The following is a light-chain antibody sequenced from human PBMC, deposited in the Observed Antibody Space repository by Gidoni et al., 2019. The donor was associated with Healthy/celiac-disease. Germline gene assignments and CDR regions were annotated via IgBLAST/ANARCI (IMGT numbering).Light chain of an antibody. V-gene: IGKV3-20*01. Sequence: EIVLTQSPGTLSLSPGERATLSCRASQSVSSSYLAWYQQQPGQAPRLLIYGASSRATGIPDRCSGSGSGTDFTLTISRLEPEDFAVYYCQQYGSSSYTFGQGTKLEIK. CDR3: QQYGSSSYT. J-gene: IGKJ2*01. CDR2: GAS. CDR1: QSVSSSY.